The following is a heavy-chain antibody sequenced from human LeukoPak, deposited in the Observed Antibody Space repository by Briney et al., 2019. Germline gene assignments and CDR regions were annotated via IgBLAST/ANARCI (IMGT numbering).Heavy chain of an antibody. J-gene: IGHJ5*01. CDR2: IGGAGDT. Sequence: GGSLRLSCAVSGFTVSSHAISWVRQASGKGLEWVSLIGGAGDTFYADSVKGRFVLSRDNSRNTVYLQMNSLRAEDTATYYCVKDYCHGGFCPFPFFDSWGQGTLVTVSS. D-gene: IGHD2-15*01. CDR1: GFTVSSHA. CDR3: VKDYCHGGFCPFPFFDS. V-gene: IGHV3-23*01.